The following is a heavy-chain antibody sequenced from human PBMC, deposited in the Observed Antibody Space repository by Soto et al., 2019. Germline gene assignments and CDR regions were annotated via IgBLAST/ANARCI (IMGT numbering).Heavy chain of an antibody. V-gene: IGHV3-30*18. CDR2: ISYDGSIK. CDR1: GFTFRGYG. Sequence: GSLRLSCAACGFTFRGYGMHWVRQAPGRGLEWVALISYDGSIKYYADSVRGRFTISRDNSKNTLYLQMNSLRAEDTAVYYCANSEYSRYKNIDVWGQGTTVTVSS. CDR3: ANSEYSRYKNIDV. J-gene: IGHJ6*02. D-gene: IGHD5-18*01.